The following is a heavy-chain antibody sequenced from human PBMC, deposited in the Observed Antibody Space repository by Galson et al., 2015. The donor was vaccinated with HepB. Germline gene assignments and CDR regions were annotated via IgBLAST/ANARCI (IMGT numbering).Heavy chain of an antibody. CDR1: GYTFTGYY. CDR2: INPNSGGT. CDR3: ARDNPRYDSSAGRYYYYMDV. V-gene: IGHV1-2*02. J-gene: IGHJ6*03. Sequence: SVKVSCKASGYTFTGYYMHWVRQAPGQGLEWMGWINPNSGGTNYAQKFQGRVTMTRDTSISTAYMELSRLRSDDTAVYYCARDNPRYDSSAGRYYYYMDVWGKGTTVTVSS. D-gene: IGHD3-22*01.